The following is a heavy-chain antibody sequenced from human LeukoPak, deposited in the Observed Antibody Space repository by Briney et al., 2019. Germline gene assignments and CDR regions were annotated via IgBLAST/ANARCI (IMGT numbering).Heavy chain of an antibody. J-gene: IGHJ4*02. D-gene: IGHD6-25*01. Sequence: GVSLRLSCAGSGFTFCSYDMHWVRQAPGKGLEGVAVISYDGSNKYYADSVKGRFTISRDNSKNTLYLQMNSLRAEDTAVYYCAKRPLSPAANYFDYWGQGTLVTVSS. CDR2: ISYDGSNK. V-gene: IGHV3-30*18. CDR1: GFTFCSYD. CDR3: AKRPLSPAANYFDY.